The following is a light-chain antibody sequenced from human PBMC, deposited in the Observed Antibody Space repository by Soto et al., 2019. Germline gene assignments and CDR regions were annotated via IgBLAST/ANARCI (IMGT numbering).Light chain of an antibody. Sequence: EIVMTQSPAALSGSPLERGTLSCRASQSVRNNLAWYQQKPGQAPRLLIYGASTRATGIPARFSGSGSGTEFTLTISSLQSEDFALYYCQHYNNWPPAWTFGQGTKVDIK. CDR3: QHYNNWPPAWT. V-gene: IGKV3-15*01. CDR1: QSVRNN. CDR2: GAS. J-gene: IGKJ1*01.